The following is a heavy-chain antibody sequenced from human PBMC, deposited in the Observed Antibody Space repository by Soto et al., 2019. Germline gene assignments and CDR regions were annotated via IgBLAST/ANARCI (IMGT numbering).Heavy chain of an antibody. Sequence: QVQLVESGGGVVQPGRSLRLSCAASGFTFSSYGMHWFRQAPGKGLEWVAVISYDGSNKYYADSVKGRFTISRDNSKNTLYLQMNSLRAEDTAVYYCAKDWKTGTMDYWGQGTLVTVSS. CDR3: AKDWKTGTMDY. CDR2: ISYDGSNK. D-gene: IGHD1-1*01. V-gene: IGHV3-30*18. J-gene: IGHJ4*02. CDR1: GFTFSSYG.